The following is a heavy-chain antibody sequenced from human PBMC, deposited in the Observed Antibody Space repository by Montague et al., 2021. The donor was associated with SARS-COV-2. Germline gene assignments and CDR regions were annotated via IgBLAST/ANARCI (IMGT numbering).Heavy chain of an antibody. CDR2: IDWDDDK. Sequence: PALVKPTQTLTLTCTFSGFSLSTSGMCVSWIRQPPGKALEWLARIDWDDDKYYSTSLKTRLTISKDTSKNQVVLTMTNMDPVDTATYYCARRACDILTGDNCGMDVWGQGTTVTVSS. J-gene: IGHJ6*02. CDR3: ARRACDILTGDNCGMDV. V-gene: IGHV2-70*11. D-gene: IGHD3-9*01. CDR1: GFSLSTSGMC.